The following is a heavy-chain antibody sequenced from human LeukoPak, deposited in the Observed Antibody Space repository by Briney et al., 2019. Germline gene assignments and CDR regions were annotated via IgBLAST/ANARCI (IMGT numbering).Heavy chain of an antibody. CDR2: IYYSGST. J-gene: IGHJ6*03. CDR3: ARIYYSHYMDV. Sequence: SETLSLTCTVSGGSISSSSYYWGWIRQPPGKGLEWIGSIYYSGSTYYNPSLKSRVTISVDTSKNQFSLKLSSVTAADTAVYYCARIYYSHYMDVWGKGTTVTVSS. V-gene: IGHV4-39*07. CDR1: GGSISSSSYY.